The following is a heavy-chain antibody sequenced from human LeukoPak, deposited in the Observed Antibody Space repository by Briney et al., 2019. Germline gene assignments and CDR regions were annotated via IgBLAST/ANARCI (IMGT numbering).Heavy chain of an antibody. V-gene: IGHV3-48*04. CDR3: ARRVPNQVITDYFDY. CDR1: GFTVSSNY. CDR2: IDSSSRTI. D-gene: IGHD3-22*01. Sequence: GGSLRLSCAASGFTVSSNYMSWVRQAPGKGLGWIPFIDSSSRTIFYAESVKGRFTISRDNAKNSLFLQMNSLRAEDTAVYYRARRVPNQVITDYFDYWGQGTLVTVSS. J-gene: IGHJ4*02.